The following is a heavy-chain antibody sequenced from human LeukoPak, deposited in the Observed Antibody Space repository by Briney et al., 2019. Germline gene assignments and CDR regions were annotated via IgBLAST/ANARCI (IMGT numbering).Heavy chain of an antibody. D-gene: IGHD2-2*01. J-gene: IGHJ3*01. CDR2: ISGSSSAV. V-gene: IGHV3-48*02. CDR3: AKCRTSCQANGFDV. CDR1: GFTFSDYN. Sequence: GGSLRLSCAASGFTFSDYNMIWVRQAPGKGLQWVSYISGSSSAVYYADSVKGRFTISRDNAKNSLYLQMNSLRDEDTAVYYCAKCRTSCQANGFDVWGQGTMVTVSS.